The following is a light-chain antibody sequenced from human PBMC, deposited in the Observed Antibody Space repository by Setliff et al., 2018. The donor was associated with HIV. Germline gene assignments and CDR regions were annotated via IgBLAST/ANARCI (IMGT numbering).Light chain of an antibody. CDR3: CSYLSTNNYV. Sequence: QSALTQPRSVSGSPGQSVTISCTGASSDVGGYDSVSWYQQHPGKAPKLIIFDVTYRPSGVSDRFSGSKSGNTASLTISGLQAEDEADYYCCSYLSTNNYVFGSGTKVTVL. J-gene: IGLJ1*01. CDR2: DVT. V-gene: IGLV2-11*01. CDR1: SSDVGGYDS.